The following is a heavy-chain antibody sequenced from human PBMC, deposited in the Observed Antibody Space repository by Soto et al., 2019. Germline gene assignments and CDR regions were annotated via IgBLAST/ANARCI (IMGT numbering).Heavy chain of an antibody. CDR2: IYYTGST. J-gene: IGHJ4*02. Sequence: SETLSLTCTVSGAAINSCYWTWIRQAPGMGLEWIGYIYYTGSTNYNPSLESRVTVSVDRSRNQFSLELRSVTAADTAVYYCARVDGYFFFFDNWGQGTQVTVSS. CDR1: GAAINSCY. D-gene: IGHD3-22*01. CDR3: ARVDGYFFFFDN. V-gene: IGHV4-59*01.